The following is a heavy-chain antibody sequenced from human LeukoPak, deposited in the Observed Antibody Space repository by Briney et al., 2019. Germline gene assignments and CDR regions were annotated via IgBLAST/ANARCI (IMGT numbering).Heavy chain of an antibody. V-gene: IGHV4-38-2*02. CDR3: ARTHARGSTIKGKWFDP. J-gene: IGHJ5*02. Sequence: SETLSLTCIVSGYSISSGYYWGWIRQPPGRGLQWIGSIYHNARTTYYNPSLKSRVTISLDTSKNQFSLRLSSVTAADTAVYFCARTHARGSTIKGKWFDPWGLGTLVIVSS. D-gene: IGHD5/OR15-5a*01. CDR1: GYSISSGYY. CDR2: IYHNARTT.